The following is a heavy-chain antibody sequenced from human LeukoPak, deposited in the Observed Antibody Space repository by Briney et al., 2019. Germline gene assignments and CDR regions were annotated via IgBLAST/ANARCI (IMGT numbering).Heavy chain of an antibody. J-gene: IGHJ4*02. Sequence: SETLSLTCAVYGGSFSGYYWSWIRQPPGKGLEWIGEINHSGSTNYNPSLKSRVTISVDTSKNQFSLKLSSVTAADTAVYYCARGYCSSTSCYEDGGNYWGQGTLVTVSS. CDR2: INHSGST. CDR1: GGSFSGYY. D-gene: IGHD2-2*01. V-gene: IGHV4-34*01. CDR3: ARGYCSSTSCYEDGGNY.